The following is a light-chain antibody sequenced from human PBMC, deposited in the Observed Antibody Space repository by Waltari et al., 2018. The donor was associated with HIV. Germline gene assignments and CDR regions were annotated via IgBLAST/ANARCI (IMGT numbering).Light chain of an antibody. V-gene: IGKV3-15*01. CDR2: GVS. CDR1: QGIAKN. CDR3: QQYDNWPPWT. J-gene: IGKJ1*01. Sequence: EIVMTQSPATLSVSPGERATLSCRASQGIAKNLAWYQQKPGQAPRLLIYGVSTRATGIPARFSGSGSWTEFTLTISSLQSEDFAVYYCQQYDNWPPWTFGQGTKVEI.